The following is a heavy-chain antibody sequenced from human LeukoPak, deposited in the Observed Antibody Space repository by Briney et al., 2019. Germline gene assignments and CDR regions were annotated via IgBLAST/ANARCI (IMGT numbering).Heavy chain of an antibody. CDR3: TKSDGYGLIRI. Sequence: SETLSLTCTVSGGSISSYYWSWIRQPAGKGLEWIGRIYTSGSTNYNPSLKSRVTISLDTSKNQFSLKVISMTAADTAAYYCTKSDGYGLIRICGRGTMVTVSS. D-gene: IGHD3-10*01. CDR2: IYTSGST. V-gene: IGHV4-4*07. CDR1: GGSISSYY. J-gene: IGHJ3*02.